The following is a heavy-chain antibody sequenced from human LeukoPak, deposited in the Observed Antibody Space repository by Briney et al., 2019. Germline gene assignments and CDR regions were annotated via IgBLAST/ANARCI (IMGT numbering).Heavy chain of an antibody. V-gene: IGHV1-69*13. CDR2: IIPIFGTA. CDR3: ARGTCSGGSCYPYYFDY. J-gene: IGHJ4*02. D-gene: IGHD2-15*01. CDR1: GGTFSSYA. Sequence: SVKVSCKASGGTFSSYAISWVRQAPGQGLEWMGGIIPIFGTANYAQKFQGRATITADESTSTAYMELSSLRSEDTAVYYCARGTCSGGSCYPYYFDYWGQGTLVTVSS.